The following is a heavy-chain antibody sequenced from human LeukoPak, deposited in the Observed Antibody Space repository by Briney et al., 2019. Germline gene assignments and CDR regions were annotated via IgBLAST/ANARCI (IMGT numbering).Heavy chain of an antibody. Sequence: GGSLRLSCAASGFTFSNAWMSWVRQAPGKGLEWVGRIKSKTDGGTTDYAAPVKGRFTISRDNSKNTLYLQMNSLRAEDTAVYYCAKDRRSYSEMYLDYWGQGTLVTVSS. CDR1: GFTFSNAW. CDR3: AKDRRSYSEMYLDY. D-gene: IGHD1-26*01. V-gene: IGHV3-15*01. CDR2: IKSKTDGGTT. J-gene: IGHJ4*02.